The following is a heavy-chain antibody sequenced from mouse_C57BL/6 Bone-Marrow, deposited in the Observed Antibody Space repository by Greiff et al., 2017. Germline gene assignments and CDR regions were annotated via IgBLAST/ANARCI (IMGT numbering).Heavy chain of an antibody. D-gene: IGHD2-14*01. Sequence: EVKLMESGGGLVKPGGSLKLSCAASGFNFSDYGMHWVRQAPEKGLEWVAYLSSGSSTIYYADTVKGRFTISRDNAKTTLFLQMTSLRSEDTAMYYCARARVHYYAMDYWGPATSVTVSS. V-gene: IGHV5-17*01. CDR3: ARARVHYYAMDY. CDR2: LSSGSSTI. J-gene: IGHJ4*01. CDR1: GFNFSDYG.